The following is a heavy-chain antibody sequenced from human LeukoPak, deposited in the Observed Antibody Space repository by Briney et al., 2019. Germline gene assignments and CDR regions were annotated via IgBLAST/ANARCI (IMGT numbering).Heavy chain of an antibody. D-gene: IGHD6-6*01. J-gene: IGHJ1*01. CDR2: IYHSGST. CDR1: GGSISSGGYY. Sequence: PSETLSLTCTVSGGSISSGGYYWRWIRQPPGKGLEWIGYIYHSGSTYYNPSLKSRVTISVDRSKNQFSLKLSSVTAADTAVYYCARDGEESAARPFIGYFQHWGQGTLVTVSS. CDR3: ARDGEESAARPFIGYFQH. V-gene: IGHV4-30-2*01.